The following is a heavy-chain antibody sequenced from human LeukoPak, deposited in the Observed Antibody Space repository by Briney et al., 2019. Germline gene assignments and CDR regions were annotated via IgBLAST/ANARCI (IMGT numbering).Heavy chain of an antibody. CDR1: VFTLCIYW. CDR3: ARDQWERGFDAFDI. V-gene: IGHV3-7*01. J-gene: IGHJ3*02. CDR2: IKQDEGER. D-gene: IGHD1-26*01. Sequence: GGSLRLSCALSVFTLCIYWMSWVRQAPGKGLEWGASIKQDEGERYYVDSVKGRFTISRDNAKNSLSLQMDSLSAEDTAVYYCARDQWERGFDAFDIWGQGTMVTVSS.